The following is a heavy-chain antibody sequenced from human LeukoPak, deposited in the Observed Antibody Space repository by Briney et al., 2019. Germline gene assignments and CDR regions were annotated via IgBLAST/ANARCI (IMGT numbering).Heavy chain of an antibody. CDR3: AGSYPHDAFDI. J-gene: IGHJ3*02. CDR1: GFTFSSYG. V-gene: IGHV3-33*01. D-gene: IGHD1-26*01. Sequence: GGSLRLSCAASGFTFSSYGMHWVRQAPGKGLEWVAVIWYDGSNKYYADSVKGRFTISRDNSKNTLYLQMNSLRAEDTAVYYCAGSYPHDAFDIWGQGTMVTVSS. CDR2: IWYDGSNK.